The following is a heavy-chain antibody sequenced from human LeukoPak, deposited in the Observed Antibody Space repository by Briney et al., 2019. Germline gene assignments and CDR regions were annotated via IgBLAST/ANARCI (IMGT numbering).Heavy chain of an antibody. CDR2: ISSSSSYI. CDR3: ARSITMVRSEIDY. CDR1: GFTFSSYS. V-gene: IGHV3-21*01. Sequence: GGSLRLSCAAFGFTFSSYSMNWVRQAPGKGLEWVSSISSSSSYIYYADSVKGRFTISRDNAKNSLYLQMNSLRAEDTAVYYCARSITMVRSEIDYWGQGTLVTVSS. D-gene: IGHD3-10*01. J-gene: IGHJ4*02.